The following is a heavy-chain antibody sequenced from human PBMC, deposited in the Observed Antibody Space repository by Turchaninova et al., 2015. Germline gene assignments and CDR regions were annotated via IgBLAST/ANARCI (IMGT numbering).Heavy chain of an antibody. J-gene: IGHJ4*02. CDR2: MYHPGTT. CDR1: DYAISSDYY. CDR3: ARHHLSGPAQFDY. V-gene: IGHV4-38-2*01. Sequence: QVQLQESGPGLVKPSGPLSLPFAVSDYAISSDYYGGGVRQPPGKGLEWIGRMYHPGTTYNNPSLKSRVTISVDTSKNQFSLELRSVTAADTAVYYCARHHLSGPAQFDYWGQGTLVTVSS. D-gene: IGHD2-15*01.